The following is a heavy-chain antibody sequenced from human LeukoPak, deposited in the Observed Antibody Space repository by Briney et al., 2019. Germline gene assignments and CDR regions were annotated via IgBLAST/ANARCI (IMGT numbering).Heavy chain of an antibody. CDR3: ARDGGGDYDFWSDENWFDP. J-gene: IGHJ5*02. D-gene: IGHD3-3*01. V-gene: IGHV4-4*07. Sequence: SETLSLTCTVSGGSISSYYWSWIRQPAGMGLEWIGRIYTSGSTNYNPSLKSRVTMSVDTSKNQFSLKLSSVTAADTAVYYCARDGGGDYDFWSDENWFDPWGQGTLVTVSS. CDR2: IYTSGST. CDR1: GGSISSYY.